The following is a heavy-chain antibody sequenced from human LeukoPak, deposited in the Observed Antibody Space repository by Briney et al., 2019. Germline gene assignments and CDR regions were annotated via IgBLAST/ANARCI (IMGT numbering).Heavy chain of an antibody. CDR1: GYTFTGYY. V-gene: IGHV1-2*06. CDR2: INPNSGGT. Sequence: ASVKVSCKASGYTFTGYYMHWVRQAPGQGLEWMGRINPNSGGTNYAQKFQGRVTMTRDTSISTAYMELSRLRSDDTAVYYCARDLVSTGPYYYSMDIWGQGTTVTVS. CDR3: ARDLVSTGPYYYSMDI. J-gene: IGHJ6*02. D-gene: IGHD5/OR15-5a*01.